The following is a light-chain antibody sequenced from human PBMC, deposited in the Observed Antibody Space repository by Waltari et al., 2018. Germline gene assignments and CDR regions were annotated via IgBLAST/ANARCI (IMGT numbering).Light chain of an antibody. J-gene: IGKJ2*01. Sequence: DVVMPQSPPSLPVPLEQPSPISSRSSQSLVYSDGNTYLNWFQQRPGQAPRRLIYKVSDRESGVPGRFRGSVSGTDFTLKISRVEAEDVGVYYCMQGTHMYTFGQGTKLEIK. CDR2: KVS. CDR1: QSLVYSDGNTY. V-gene: IGKV2-30*01. CDR3: MQGTHMYT.